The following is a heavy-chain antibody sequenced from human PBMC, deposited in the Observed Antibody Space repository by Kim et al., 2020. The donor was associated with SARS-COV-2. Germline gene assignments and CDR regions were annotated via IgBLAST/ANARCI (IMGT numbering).Heavy chain of an antibody. D-gene: IGHD2-15*01. V-gene: IGHV3-23*01. J-gene: IGHJ3*02. Sequence: GGSLRLSCAASGFSFGSYVMSWVRQTPGKGLERVSGITGNSGSTFYEDSVKGRFTISRDNSKNSLYLQMNSLRTEDTAIYYCARGGYSLAFDIWGQGTMV. CDR1: GFSFGSYV. CDR3: ARGGYSLAFDI. CDR2: ITGNSGST.